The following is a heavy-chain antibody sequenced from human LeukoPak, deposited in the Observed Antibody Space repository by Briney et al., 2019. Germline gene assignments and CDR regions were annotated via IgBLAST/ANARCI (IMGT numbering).Heavy chain of an antibody. V-gene: IGHV1-46*01. Sequence: ASVKVSCTASGYTFTSYYMHWVRQAPGQGLEWMGIINPSGGSTSYAQKFQGRVTMTRDMSTSTVYMELSSLRSEDTAVYYCARRSMTGGAFDIWGQGTMVTVSS. J-gene: IGHJ3*02. CDR1: GYTFTSYY. D-gene: IGHD3-16*01. CDR3: ARRSMTGGAFDI. CDR2: INPSGGST.